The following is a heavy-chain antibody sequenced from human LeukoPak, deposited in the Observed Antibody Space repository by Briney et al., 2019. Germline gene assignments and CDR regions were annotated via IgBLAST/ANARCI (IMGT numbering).Heavy chain of an antibody. CDR3: ARASTVDTAMVFSSDYYYYYYMDV. Sequence: SETLSLTCTVSGGSISSSSYYWGWIRQPPGKGLEWIGNIYYGGSTHYNPSLKSRVTISVDTSKNQFSLKLSSVTAADTAVYYCARASTVDTAMVFSSDYYYYYYMDVWGKGTTVTVSS. V-gene: IGHV4-39*07. CDR2: IYYGGST. J-gene: IGHJ6*03. D-gene: IGHD5-18*01. CDR1: GGSISSSSYY.